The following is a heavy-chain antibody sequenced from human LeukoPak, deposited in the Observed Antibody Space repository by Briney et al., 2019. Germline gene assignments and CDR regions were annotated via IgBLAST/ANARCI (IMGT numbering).Heavy chain of an antibody. D-gene: IGHD5-18*01. J-gene: IGHJ4*02. V-gene: IGHV3-7*01. CDR2: IKRDGSEK. Sequence: GGSLRLSCAASGFTFSNYWMSWVRQAPGKGLEWVANIKRDGSEKYYVDSVKGRFTISRDNAKNSLYLQMNSLRAEDTTVYYCARPTGVDTAMVIDYWGQRTLVTVSS. CDR1: GFTFSNYW. CDR3: ARPTGVDTAMVIDY.